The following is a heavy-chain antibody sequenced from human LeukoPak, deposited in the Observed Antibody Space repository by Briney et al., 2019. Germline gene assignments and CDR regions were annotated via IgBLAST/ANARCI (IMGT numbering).Heavy chain of an antibody. J-gene: IGHJ6*03. D-gene: IGHD6-13*01. CDR3: ARDPPGPIAAAGTENYMDV. CDR1: GYTFSNYG. CDR2: INPNSGGT. V-gene: IGHV1-2*02. Sequence: ASVKVSCEASGYTFSNYGITWVRQAPGRGLEWMGWINPNSGGTNYAQKFQGRVTMTRDTSISTAYMELSRLRSDDTAVYYCARDPPGPIAAAGTENYMDVWGKGTTVTVSS.